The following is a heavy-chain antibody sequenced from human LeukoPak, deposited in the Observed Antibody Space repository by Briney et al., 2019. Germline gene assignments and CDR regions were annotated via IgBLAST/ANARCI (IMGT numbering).Heavy chain of an antibody. V-gene: IGHV3-48*01. Sequence: GGSLRLSCAASGFPFSSYGMNWVRQAPGGGLEWVSYISSSNLTIYYADSVKGRFIVSRDNGKDSVFLQMSSLTAEDTAVYYCARVTGTTSVVMDSWGQGTLVTVSS. J-gene: IGHJ5*02. D-gene: IGHD1-7*01. CDR2: ISSSNLTI. CDR3: ARVTGTTSVVMDS. CDR1: GFPFSSYG.